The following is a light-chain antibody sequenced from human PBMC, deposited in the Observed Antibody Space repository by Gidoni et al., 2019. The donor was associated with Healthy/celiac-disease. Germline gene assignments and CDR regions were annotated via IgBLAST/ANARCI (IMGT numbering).Light chain of an antibody. V-gene: IGLV1-40*01. Sequence: FCTGSSSNIGAGYDVHWYQQLPGTAPKLLIYGNSNRPSGVPDRFSGSKSGTSASLAITGLQAEDEADYYCQSYDSSLSGSVFGGGTKLTVL. CDR1: SSNIGAGYD. CDR3: QSYDSSLSGSV. J-gene: IGLJ2*01. CDR2: GNS.